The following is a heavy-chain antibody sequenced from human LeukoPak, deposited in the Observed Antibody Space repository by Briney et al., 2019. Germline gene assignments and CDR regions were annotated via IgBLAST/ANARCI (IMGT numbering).Heavy chain of an antibody. CDR1: GFTFRNAW. D-gene: IGHD1-26*01. CDR2: ISSSSSTI. CDR3: AKGGKWDVTPFDY. J-gene: IGHJ4*02. Sequence: GGSLRLTCAASGFTFRNAWMSWVRQAPGKGLEWVSYISSSSSTIYYADSVKGRFTISRDNSKNTLYLQVNSLRAEDTAVYYCAKGGKWDVTPFDYWGQGTLVTVSS. V-gene: IGHV3-48*01.